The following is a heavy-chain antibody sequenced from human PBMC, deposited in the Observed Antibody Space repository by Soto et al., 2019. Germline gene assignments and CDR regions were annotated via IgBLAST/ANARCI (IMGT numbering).Heavy chain of an antibody. D-gene: IGHD3-9*01. V-gene: IGHV1-69*13. Sequence: SVKVSCKASGGTFSSYAISWVRQAPGQGLEWMGGIIPIFGTANYAQKFQGRVTITADESTSTAYMELSSLRSEDTAVYYCARVPDYDILTGFDPWGQGTLVTVPQ. J-gene: IGHJ5*02. CDR3: ARVPDYDILTGFDP. CDR1: GGTFSSYA. CDR2: IIPIFGTA.